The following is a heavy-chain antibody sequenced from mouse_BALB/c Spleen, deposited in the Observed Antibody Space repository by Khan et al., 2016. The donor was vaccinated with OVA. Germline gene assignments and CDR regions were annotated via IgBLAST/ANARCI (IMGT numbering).Heavy chain of an antibody. J-gene: IGHJ2*01. CDR1: GYTFTSYW. Sequence: VQLQQSGAELARPGASVKLSCKASGYTFTSYWMQWVKQRPGQGLEWVGTIYPGDGDTRYNQKFKGKATLTVDKSSSTAYMQLSSLTSEDSAVYCCANDRYDYCDYWGQGTTLTVSS. CDR2: IYPGDGDT. D-gene: IGHD2-14*01. CDR3: ANDRYDYCDY. V-gene: IGHV1-87*01.